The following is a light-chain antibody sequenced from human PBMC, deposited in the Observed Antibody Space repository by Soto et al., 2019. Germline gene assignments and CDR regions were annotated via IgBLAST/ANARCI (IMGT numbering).Light chain of an antibody. CDR1: SSDVGSYNL. CDR2: GVS. Sequence: QSALTQPHSASGSPGQSVTISCTGTSSDVGSYNLVSWHQHHPGKAPKVMIYGVSQRPSGVPDRFSGSKSGNTASLTVSGLQAEDEADYCSSYAGSSVVFGAGTQLTV. CDR3: SSYAGSSVV. V-gene: IGLV2-8*01. J-gene: IGLJ2*01.